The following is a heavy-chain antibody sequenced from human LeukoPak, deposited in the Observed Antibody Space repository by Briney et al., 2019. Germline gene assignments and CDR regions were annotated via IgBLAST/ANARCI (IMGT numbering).Heavy chain of an antibody. CDR1: GYTFTSYG. CDR2: ISAYNGNT. CDR3: ARDIERFGEFPLYGMDV. D-gene: IGHD3-10*01. V-gene: IGHV1-18*01. J-gene: IGHJ6*02. Sequence: GASVKVSCKASGYTFTSYGISWVRQAPGQGLEWMGWISAYNGNTNYAQKLQGRVTMTTDTSTSTAYMELRSLRSDDTAVYYCARDIERFGEFPLYGMDVWGQGTTVTVSS.